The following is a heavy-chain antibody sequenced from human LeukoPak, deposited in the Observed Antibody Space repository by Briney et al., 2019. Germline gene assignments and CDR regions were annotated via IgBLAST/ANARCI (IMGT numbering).Heavy chain of an antibody. CDR3: ARGLPESSSSTDY. D-gene: IGHD6-6*01. Sequence: GGSLRLSCAASGFTFSNAWMSWVRQAPGKGLEWVGRIKSKTDGGTTDYAAPVKGRFTISRDDSKNTLYLQMNSLRAEDTAVYYCARGLPESSSSTDYWGQGTLVTASS. J-gene: IGHJ4*02. CDR1: GFTFSNAW. CDR2: IKSKTDGGTT. V-gene: IGHV3-15*01.